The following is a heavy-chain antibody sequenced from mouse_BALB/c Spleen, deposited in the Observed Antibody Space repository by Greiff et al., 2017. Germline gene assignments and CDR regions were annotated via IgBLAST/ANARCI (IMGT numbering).Heavy chain of an antibody. CDR3: ARMDLAMDY. Sequence: DVQLVESGGGLVQPGGSRKLSCAASGFTFSSFGMHWVRQAPEKGLEWVAYISSGSSTIYYADTVKGRFTISRDNPKNTLFLQMTSLRSEDTAMYYCARMDLAMDYWGQGTSVTVSS. J-gene: IGHJ4*01. V-gene: IGHV5-17*02. CDR2: ISSGSSTI. CDR1: GFTFSSFG.